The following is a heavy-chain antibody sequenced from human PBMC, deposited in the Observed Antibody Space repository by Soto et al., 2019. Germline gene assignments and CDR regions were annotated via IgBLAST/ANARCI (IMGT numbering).Heavy chain of an antibody. CDR1: GFTFSSYG. V-gene: IGHV3-30*03. Sequence: QVQLVESGGDVVQPGMSLRLSCVASGFTFSSYGMQWVRQAPGKGLEWVAVISYDGSNKYYEDSVKGRVTISRDNSKNTVYLQMNSLRAEDTAVYYCATSRGSKVRGVAVSFYYYGMDAWGQGTTVTVSS. D-gene: IGHD3-10*01. CDR3: ATSRGSKVRGVAVSFYYYGMDA. CDR2: ISYDGSNK. J-gene: IGHJ6*01.